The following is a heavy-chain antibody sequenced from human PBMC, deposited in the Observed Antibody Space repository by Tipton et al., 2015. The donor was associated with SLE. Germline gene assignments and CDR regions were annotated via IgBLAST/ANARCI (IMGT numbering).Heavy chain of an antibody. J-gene: IGHJ4*02. CDR2: ISFRGST. CDR1: GASISNGGYY. V-gene: IGHV4-31*03. Sequence: TLSLTCSVSGASISNGGYYWSWIRQHPVKGLEWVGHISFRGSTSYNPSLKRRVTISEDTSKNQFSLKLTSVTAADTALYYCAAGHTFGGVIVIWGQGTLVTVSS. D-gene: IGHD3-16*02. CDR3: AAGHTFGGVIVI.